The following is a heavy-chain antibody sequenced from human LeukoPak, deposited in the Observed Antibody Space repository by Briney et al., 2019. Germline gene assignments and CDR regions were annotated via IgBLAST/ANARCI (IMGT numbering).Heavy chain of an antibody. D-gene: IGHD4-11*01. CDR3: ARRAIDYSTNWFDP. V-gene: IGHV4-30-2*01. CDR2: IYHSGST. J-gene: IGHJ5*02. Sequence: SETLSLTCAVSGGSISSGGYSWSWIRQPPGKGLEWIGYIYHSGSTYYNPSLKSRVTISVDRSKNQFSLKLSSVTAADTAVYYCARRAIDYSTNWFDPWGQGTLVTVSS. CDR1: GGSISSGGYS.